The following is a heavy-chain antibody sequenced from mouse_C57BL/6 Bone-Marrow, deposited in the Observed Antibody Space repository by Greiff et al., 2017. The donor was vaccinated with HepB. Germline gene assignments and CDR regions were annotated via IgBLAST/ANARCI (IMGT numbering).Heavy chain of an antibody. D-gene: IGHD1-1*01. V-gene: IGHV5-6*02. CDR3: ARRSITTVVALYYAMDY. CDR1: GFTFSSYG. J-gene: IGHJ4*01. Sequence: EVKVEESGGDLVKPGGSLKLSCAASGFTFSSYGMSWVRQTPDKRLEWVATISSGGSYTYYPDSEKGRFTISRDNAKNTLYLQMSSLKSEDTAMYYCARRSITTVVALYYAMDYWGQGTSVTVSS. CDR2: ISSGGSYT.